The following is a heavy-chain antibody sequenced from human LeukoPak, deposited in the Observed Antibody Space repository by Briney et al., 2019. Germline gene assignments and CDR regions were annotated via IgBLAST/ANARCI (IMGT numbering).Heavy chain of an antibody. D-gene: IGHD6-13*01. J-gene: IGHJ5*02. CDR1: GGTFSSYT. CDR3: ARDLGSSFFDP. CDR2: IIPMLGTA. Sequence: SVKVSCKASGGTFSSYTISWVRQAPGQGLEWMGRIIPMLGTANYAQKFQGRVTITADKSTSTAYMELSSLRSEDTAVYYCARDLGSSFFDPWGQGTLVTVSS. V-gene: IGHV1-69*08.